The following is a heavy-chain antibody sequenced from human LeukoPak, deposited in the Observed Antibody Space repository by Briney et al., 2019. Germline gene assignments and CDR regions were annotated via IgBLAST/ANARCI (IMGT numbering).Heavy chain of an antibody. D-gene: IGHD2-2*01. V-gene: IGHV4-34*01. CDR1: GGSFSDYY. Sequence: SETLSLTCAVYGGSFSDYYWSWIRQPPGKGLEWIGEINHSGSTNYNPSLKSRVTISVDTSKNQFSLKLSSVTAVDTAVYYCARHESYCSSTSCSDTWFDPWGQGTLVTVSS. CDR3: ARHESYCSSTSCSDTWFDP. CDR2: INHSGST. J-gene: IGHJ5*02.